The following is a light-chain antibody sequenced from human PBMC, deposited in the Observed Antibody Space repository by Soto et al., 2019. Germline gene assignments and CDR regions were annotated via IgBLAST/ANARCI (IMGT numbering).Light chain of an antibody. J-gene: IGKJ4*01. Sequence: AIRMTQSPSSFSASTGDRVTITCRASQGISSYLAWYQQEPGKAPKLLIYAAFTLKCGVPSRFRGSGSGSDVPLTMSGVQSEEFATYYRIQYYSYPLTFGGGSKVEMK. CDR1: QGISSY. CDR2: AAF. V-gene: IGKV1-8*01. CDR3: IQYYSYPLT.